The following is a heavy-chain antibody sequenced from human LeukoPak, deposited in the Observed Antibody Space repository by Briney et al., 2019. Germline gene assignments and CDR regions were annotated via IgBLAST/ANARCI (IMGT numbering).Heavy chain of an antibody. Sequence: KPSETLSLTCTVSGGSISSYYWSWIRQPPGKGLEWIGYIYYSGSTNYNPSLKSRVTISVDTSKNQFSLKLSSVTAADTAVYYCARSAIFGVDYYPTGFDYWGQGTLVTVSS. D-gene: IGHD3-3*01. CDR2: IYYSGST. CDR1: GGSISSYY. CDR3: ARSAIFGVDYYPTGFDY. V-gene: IGHV4-59*01. J-gene: IGHJ4*02.